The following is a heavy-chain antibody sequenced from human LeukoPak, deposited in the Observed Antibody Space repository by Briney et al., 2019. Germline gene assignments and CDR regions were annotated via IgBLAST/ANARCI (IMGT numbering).Heavy chain of an antibody. Sequence: PGGSLRLSCAASGFTFSSYEMNWVRQAPGTGLEWAPYITSSGGTVFYADSVKGRFTISRDNAKNSLYLQMNSLRVEDAAVYYCATDHGVRGIYYYYDMDVWGQGTTVTVSS. D-gene: IGHD3-10*01. J-gene: IGHJ6*02. CDR2: ITSSGGTV. CDR3: ATDHGVRGIYYYYDMDV. CDR1: GFTFSSYE. V-gene: IGHV3-48*03.